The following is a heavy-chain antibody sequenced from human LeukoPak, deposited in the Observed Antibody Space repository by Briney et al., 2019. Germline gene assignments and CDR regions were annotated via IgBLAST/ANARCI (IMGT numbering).Heavy chain of an antibody. V-gene: IGHV3-48*01. CDR1: GFTFSGYA. Sequence: GGSLRLSCAASGFTFSGYAMNWVRQAPGKGLEWVSYISSSSSTIYYADSVKGRFTISRDNAKNSLYLQMNSLRAEDTAVYYCARDGSGSYYWSVLLSLSIDYWGQGTLVTVSS. D-gene: IGHD3-10*01. CDR3: ARDGSGSYYWSVLLSLSIDY. CDR2: ISSSSSTI. J-gene: IGHJ4*02.